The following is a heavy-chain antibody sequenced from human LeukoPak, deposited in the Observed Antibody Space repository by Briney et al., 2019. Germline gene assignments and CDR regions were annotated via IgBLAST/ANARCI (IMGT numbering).Heavy chain of an antibody. CDR3: ARSSPPYCSGGSCYPPNWFDP. V-gene: IGHV1-46*01. CDR1: GYTFTSYY. D-gene: IGHD2-15*01. J-gene: IGHJ5*02. Sequence: ASVKVSCKASGYTFTSYYMHWVRQAPGQGLEWMEIINPSGGSTSYAQKFQGRVTMTRDTSTSTVYMELSSLRSEDTAVYYCARSSPPYCSGGSCYPPNWFDPWGQGTLVTVSS. CDR2: INPSGGST.